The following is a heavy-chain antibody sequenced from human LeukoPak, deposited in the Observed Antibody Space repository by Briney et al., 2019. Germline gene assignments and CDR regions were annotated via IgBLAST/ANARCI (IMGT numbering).Heavy chain of an antibody. Sequence: ASVKVSCKASGYTFTSYGISWVRQAPGQGLEWMGWISAYNGNTNYAQKLQGRVTMTTDTSTSTAYMELRSLRSDDTAVYYCARGLGEGFGKLFHYYYMDVWGKGTTVTISS. CDR2: ISAYNGNT. V-gene: IGHV1-18*01. D-gene: IGHD3-10*01. J-gene: IGHJ6*03. CDR1: GYTFTSYG. CDR3: ARGLGEGFGKLFHYYYMDV.